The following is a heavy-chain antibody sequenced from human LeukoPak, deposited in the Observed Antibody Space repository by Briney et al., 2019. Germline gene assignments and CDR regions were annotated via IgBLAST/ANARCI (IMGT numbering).Heavy chain of an antibody. J-gene: IGHJ4*02. Sequence: ASVRVSCKASGNTFTSYYMHWVRQAPGQVLECMGIINPSGGSTSYAQKFQGRVTMTRDTSTSTVYMELSSLRSEDTAVYYCARSDSSGSFIDYWVQGTLVTVSS. CDR3: ARSDSSGSFIDY. CDR2: INPSGGST. CDR1: GNTFTSYY. V-gene: IGHV1-46*01. D-gene: IGHD3-22*01.